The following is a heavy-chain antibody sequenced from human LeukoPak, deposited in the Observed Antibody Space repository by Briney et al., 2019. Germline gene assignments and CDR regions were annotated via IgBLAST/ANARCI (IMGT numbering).Heavy chain of an antibody. D-gene: IGHD6-6*01. Sequence: PGGSLRLSCAASGFTFHDYAMHWVRQAPGKGLEWVSGISWNGGTIDYADSVKGRFTISRDNAKNSLYLQMNSLRPEDMALYYCGKGPTYSRSSLFDYWGQGILVAVSS. J-gene: IGHJ4*02. CDR3: GKGPTYSRSSLFDY. CDR2: ISWNGGTI. CDR1: GFTFHDYA. V-gene: IGHV3-9*03.